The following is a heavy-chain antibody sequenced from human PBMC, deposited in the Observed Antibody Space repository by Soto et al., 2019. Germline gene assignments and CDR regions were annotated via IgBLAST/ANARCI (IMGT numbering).Heavy chain of an antibody. CDR3: AGGDSSGWYPNYYYYGMDV. CDR2: IIPIFGTA. D-gene: IGHD6-19*01. Sequence: QVQLVQSGAEVKKPGSSVKVSCKASGGTFSSYAISWVRQAPGQGLEWMGGIIPIFGTANYAQKFQGRVTITADESTSTAYMELSSLRSEDTAVYYCAGGDSSGWYPNYYYYGMDVWGQGTTVTVSS. CDR1: GGTFSSYA. V-gene: IGHV1-69*01. J-gene: IGHJ6*02.